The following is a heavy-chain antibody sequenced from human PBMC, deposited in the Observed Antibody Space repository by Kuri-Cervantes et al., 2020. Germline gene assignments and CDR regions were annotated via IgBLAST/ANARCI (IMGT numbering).Heavy chain of an antibody. D-gene: IGHD1-26*01. V-gene: IGHV3-11*04. Sequence: GESLKISCAASGFTFSDYYMSWIRQAPGKGLEWVSYISSSGSTIYYADSVKGRFTISRDNAKNSLYLQMNSLRAEDTAVYYCARGGRIPQWELLLNWFDPWGQGTLVTVSS. CDR2: ISSSGSTI. CDR1: GFTFSDYY. J-gene: IGHJ5*02. CDR3: ARGGRIPQWELLLNWFDP.